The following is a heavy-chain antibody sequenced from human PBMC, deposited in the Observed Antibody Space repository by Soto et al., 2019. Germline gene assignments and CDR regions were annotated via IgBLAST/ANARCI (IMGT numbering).Heavy chain of an antibody. CDR2: IKSKTDGGTT. CDR3: TPIAVAGYYYFDY. J-gene: IGHJ4*02. CDR1: GFTFSNAW. V-gene: IGHV3-15*07. D-gene: IGHD6-19*01. Sequence: GGSLRLSCAASGFTFSNAWMNWVRQAPGKGLEWVGRIKSKTDGGTTDYAAPVKGRFTISRDDSKNTLYLQMNSLKTEDTAVYYCTPIAVAGYYYFDYWGQGTLDTVSS.